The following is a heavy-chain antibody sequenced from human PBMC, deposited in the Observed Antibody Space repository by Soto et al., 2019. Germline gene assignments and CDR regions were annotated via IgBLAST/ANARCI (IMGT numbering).Heavy chain of an antibody. J-gene: IGHJ4*02. D-gene: IGHD6-19*01. Sequence: GGSLRLSCAASGFAFSSYAMHWVRRAPGKGLEWVAVISYDASNKYYADSVKGRFTISRDNSKKTMYLQMSSLRAEDTAVYYCARPFSSGWYGDFDYWGQGTLVTVS. V-gene: IGHV3-30-3*01. CDR2: ISYDASNK. CDR3: ARPFSSGWYGDFDY. CDR1: GFAFSSYA.